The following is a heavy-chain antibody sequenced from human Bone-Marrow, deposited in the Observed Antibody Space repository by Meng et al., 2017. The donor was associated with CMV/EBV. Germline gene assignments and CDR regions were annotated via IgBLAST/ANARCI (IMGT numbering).Heavy chain of an antibody. V-gene: IGHV3-21*01. CDR3: ARDPIGYYDSSGHDY. J-gene: IGHJ4*02. Sequence: GESLKISCAASGFTFSSYSMNWVRQAPGKGLEWVSSISSSSSYIYYADSVKGRFTISRDNSKNTLYLQMNSLRAEDTAVYYCARDPIGYYDSSGHDYWGQGTLVTVSS. CDR1: GFTFSSYS. D-gene: IGHD3-22*01. CDR2: ISSSSSYI.